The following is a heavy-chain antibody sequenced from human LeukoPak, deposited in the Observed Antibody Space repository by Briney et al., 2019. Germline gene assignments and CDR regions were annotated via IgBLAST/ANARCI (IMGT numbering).Heavy chain of an antibody. Sequence: GGSLRLSCAASGFTFSNYAMSWVRQAPGKGLEWVSAISGSGGSTYYADSVKGRFTISRDNSKNTLYLQMNSLRAEDTAIYYCAKHQPTRRDYYGMDVWGQGTTVTVSS. J-gene: IGHJ6*02. V-gene: IGHV3-23*01. CDR2: ISGSGGST. D-gene: IGHD2-2*01. CDR1: GFTFSNYA. CDR3: AKHQPTRRDYYGMDV.